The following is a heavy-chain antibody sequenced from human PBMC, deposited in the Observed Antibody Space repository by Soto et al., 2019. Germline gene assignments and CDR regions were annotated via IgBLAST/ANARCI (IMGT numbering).Heavy chain of an antibody. Sequence: QVQLVQSGAEVKKPGSSVKVSCNASGGTFSTYTITWVRQAPGQGLEWMGGIIPIFGTANYPQKFQGRVTITADESTSTAYMEMSSLRSEATAVYYCARSQDSSGYWNNCFDPWGQGTLVTVAA. J-gene: IGHJ5*02. CDR3: ARSQDSSGYWNNCFDP. V-gene: IGHV1-69*01. D-gene: IGHD3-22*01. CDR2: IIPIFGTA. CDR1: GGTFSTYT.